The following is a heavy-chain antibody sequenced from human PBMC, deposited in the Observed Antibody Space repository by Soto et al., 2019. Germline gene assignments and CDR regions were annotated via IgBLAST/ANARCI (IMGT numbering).Heavy chain of an antibody. D-gene: IGHD5-12*01. CDR2: IRPDNGDT. J-gene: IGHJ5*02. Sequence: QLQLVQSGAEVERPGASVRVSCKAYGYAFSKYGISWIRQAPGQGLEWMGWIRPDNGDTNYAQKFQGRVTMTSDTTSNTAYMALVSLRADDTAVYYCATSYDSGFDPWGQGTLVSVSS. CDR3: ATSYDSGFDP. V-gene: IGHV1-18*04. CDR1: GYAFSKYG.